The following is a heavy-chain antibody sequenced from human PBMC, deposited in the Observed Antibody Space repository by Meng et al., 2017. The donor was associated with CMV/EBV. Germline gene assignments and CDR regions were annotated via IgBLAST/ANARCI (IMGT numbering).Heavy chain of an antibody. CDR2: ISWNGGTI. D-gene: IGHD3-9*01. CDR1: GFTFDDYA. J-gene: IGHJ4*02. CDR3: VKGTGYDILTGYFDY. V-gene: IGHV3-9*01. Sequence: SLKISCAASGFTFDDYALHWVRQPQGKGLEWVSGISWNGGTIDYVDSVRGRFTISRDNARNSVYLLMDSLRLEDTAKYFCVKGTGYDILTGYFDYWGRGVLVTVSS.